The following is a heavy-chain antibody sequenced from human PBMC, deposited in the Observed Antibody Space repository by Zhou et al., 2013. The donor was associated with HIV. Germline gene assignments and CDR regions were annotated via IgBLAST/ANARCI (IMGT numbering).Heavy chain of an antibody. CDR1: GYNFGSYG. J-gene: IGHJ4*02. CDR3: ATYGPGYNWMYK. Sequence: QAQLVQSAGEMKKPGASVRVSCKASGYNFGSYGINWVRQAPGQGLEWMGWMAPNSDVTNYAPKLQGRVTMTRDTSISTAYMELSSLRSDDTAVYYCATYGPGYNWMYKWGQGTLVTVSS. V-gene: IGHV1-2*02. CDR2: MAPNSDVT. D-gene: IGHD1-20*01.